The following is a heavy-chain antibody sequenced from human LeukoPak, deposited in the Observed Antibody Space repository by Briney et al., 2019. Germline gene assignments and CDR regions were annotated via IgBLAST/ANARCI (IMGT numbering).Heavy chain of an antibody. V-gene: IGHV4-39*02. D-gene: IGHD6-19*01. CDR2: IYYSGRT. CDR3: VWGSAWYYFDY. CDR1: GGSISSSTYY. Sequence: SETLSLTCTVSGGSISSSTYYWGWIRQPPGKGLEWIGNIYYSGRTYYNPSLKSRVTISVDTSKNHFSLKLSSVTAADTAVYYRVWGSAWYYFDYWGQGTLVTVSS. J-gene: IGHJ4*02.